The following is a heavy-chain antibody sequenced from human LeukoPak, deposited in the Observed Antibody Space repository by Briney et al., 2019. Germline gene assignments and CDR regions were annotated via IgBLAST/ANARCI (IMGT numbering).Heavy chain of an antibody. V-gene: IGHV3-66*01. Sequence: PGGSLRLSCAASGVTVSSNYMTWVRQAPGKGLEWVSVIYTSGSTYYADSVKGRFTISRDNSRNILYLQMNSLRGEDTAVYFCGRDSITEVGRDFGGQGTLVTVSP. CDR1: GVTVSSNY. CDR2: IYTSGST. CDR3: GRDSITEVGRDF. D-gene: IGHD6-19*01. J-gene: IGHJ4*02.